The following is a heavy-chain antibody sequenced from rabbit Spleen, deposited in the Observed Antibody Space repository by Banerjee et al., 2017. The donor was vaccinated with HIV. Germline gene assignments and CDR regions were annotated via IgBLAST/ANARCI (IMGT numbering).Heavy chain of an antibody. V-gene: IGHV1S45*01. CDR2: INAATGKP. J-gene: IGHJ4*01. Sequence: QEQLVESGGGLVKPGASLTLTCKASGFSFSDRDVMCWVRQAPGKGLEWIACINAATGKPVYATWAKGRFTISRTSSTTVTLRMTSLTAADTATYFCVRMGAGYGGYGYVFNLWGQGTLVTVS. D-gene: IGHD6-1*01. CDR3: VRMGAGYGGYGYVFNL. CDR1: GFSFSDRDV.